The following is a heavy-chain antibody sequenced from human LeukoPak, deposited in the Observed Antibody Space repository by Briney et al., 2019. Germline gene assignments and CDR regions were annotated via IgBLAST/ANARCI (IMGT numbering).Heavy chain of an antibody. CDR3: ARDGEYYDFWSGPDY. D-gene: IGHD3-3*01. Sequence: GGSLRLSCAASGFTFSSYSMNWVRQAPGKGLEWVSSISSSSSYIYYADSVKGRFTISRDNSKNTLYLQMNSLRAEDTAVYYCARDGEYYDFWSGPDYWGQGTLVTVSS. V-gene: IGHV3-21*01. CDR2: ISSSSSYI. CDR1: GFTFSSYS. J-gene: IGHJ4*02.